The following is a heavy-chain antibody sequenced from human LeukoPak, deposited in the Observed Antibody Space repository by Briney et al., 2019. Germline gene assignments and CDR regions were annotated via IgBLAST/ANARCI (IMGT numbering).Heavy chain of an antibody. CDR2: IYSGGST. CDR1: GFTVSRNY. Sequence: GGSLRLSCAASGFTVSRNYMSWVRQAPGKGLEWVSVIYSGGSTYYADSVKGRFTISRDNSKNTLYLQMNSLRAEDTAVYYCARAVWFGELYFDYWGQGTLVTVSS. V-gene: IGHV3-66*01. J-gene: IGHJ4*02. CDR3: ARAVWFGELYFDY. D-gene: IGHD3-10*01.